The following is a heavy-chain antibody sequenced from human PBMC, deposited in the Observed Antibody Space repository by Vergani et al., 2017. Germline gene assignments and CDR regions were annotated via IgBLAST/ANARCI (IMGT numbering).Heavy chain of an antibody. CDR3: ARVQNGGYMDV. V-gene: IGHV3-48*01. J-gene: IGHJ6*03. Sequence: EVQLVESGGNLVQPGGSLRLSCAASGFTFCSYSMNWVRQAPGKGLEWVSYISPSSTTIYYADSVKGRFTISRDNVKNSLYLQMNSLRAEDTAVYYCARVQNGGYMDVWGKGTTVTVSS. CDR2: ISPSSTTI. D-gene: IGHD3-10*01. CDR1: GFTFCSYS.